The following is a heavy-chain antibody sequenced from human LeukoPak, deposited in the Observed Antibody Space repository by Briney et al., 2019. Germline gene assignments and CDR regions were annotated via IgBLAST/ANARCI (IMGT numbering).Heavy chain of an antibody. CDR3: AKGMADSSSSSVDY. J-gene: IGHJ4*02. Sequence: GGSLRLSCAASGFTFDDYAMHWVRQAPGKGLEWVSGISWNSGSIGYADSVKGRFTISRDNAKNSLYLQMNSLRAEDTALYYCAKGMADSSSSSVDYWGQGTLVTVSS. D-gene: IGHD6-6*01. CDR1: GFTFDDYA. CDR2: ISWNSGSI. V-gene: IGHV3-9*01.